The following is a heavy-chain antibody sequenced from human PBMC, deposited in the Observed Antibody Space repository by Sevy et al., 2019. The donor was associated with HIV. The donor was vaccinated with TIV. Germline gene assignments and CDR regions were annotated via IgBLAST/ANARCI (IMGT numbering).Heavy chain of an antibody. CDR1: GFTFSDYR. CDR3: ARDRGEILSSAFDY. CDR2: ISYDGRNNK. V-gene: IGHV3-30*04. D-gene: IGHD3-16*01. J-gene: IGHJ4*02. Sequence: GGSLRLSCAASGFTFSDYRFHWVRQAPGKGLEWVAVISYDGRNNKYNADSVKGRFTISRDNSKNTVYLQINSLRAEETAIYYCARDRGEILSSAFDYWGQGTLVTVSS.